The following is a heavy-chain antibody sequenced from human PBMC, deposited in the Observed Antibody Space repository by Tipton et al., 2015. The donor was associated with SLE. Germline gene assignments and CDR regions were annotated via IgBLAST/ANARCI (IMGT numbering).Heavy chain of an antibody. Sequence: TLSLTCTVSGGSISSYYWSWIRQPPGKGLEWIGYIYYSGSTNYNPSLKSRVTISVDTSKNQFSLKLSSVTAADTAVYYCARGSRYYDSSGYHWQIEPWGRGTLVTVSA. CDR2: IYYSGST. CDR1: GGSISSYY. D-gene: IGHD3-22*01. V-gene: IGHV4-59*01. J-gene: IGHJ2*01. CDR3: ARGSRYYDSSGYHWQIEP.